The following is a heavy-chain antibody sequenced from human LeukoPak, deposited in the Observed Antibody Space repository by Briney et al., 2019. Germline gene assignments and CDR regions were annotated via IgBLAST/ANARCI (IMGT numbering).Heavy chain of an antibody. Sequence: PGGSLRLSCAASGFIFSNYWMSWVRQAPGKGLEWVASIKQDGSQTYYVDSVKGRFTISRDNGKNSLYLQMNSLRAEDAAMYYCVRDRASVWGKGPTAPV. CDR1: GFIFSNYW. CDR3: VRDRASV. J-gene: IGHJ6*03. V-gene: IGHV3-7*01. CDR2: IKQDGSQT.